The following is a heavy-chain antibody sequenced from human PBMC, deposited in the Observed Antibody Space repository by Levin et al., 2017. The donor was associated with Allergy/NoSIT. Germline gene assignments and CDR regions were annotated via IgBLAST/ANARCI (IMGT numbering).Heavy chain of an antibody. Sequence: GASVKVSCAATGFRFSDYYMSWIRQVPGKGLEWVSYISVSGRETNYADSVKGRFTISRDNAMNSLSLQMNSLRVDDSAVYYCAREGFWTDWGQGTLVTVSS. D-gene: IGHD3/OR15-3a*01. CDR3: AREGFWTD. V-gene: IGHV3-11*06. CDR2: ISVSGRET. CDR1: GFRFSDYY. J-gene: IGHJ4*02.